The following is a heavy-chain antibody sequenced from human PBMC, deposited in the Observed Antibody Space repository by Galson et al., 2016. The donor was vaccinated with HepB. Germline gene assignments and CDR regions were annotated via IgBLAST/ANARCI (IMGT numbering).Heavy chain of an antibody. D-gene: IGHD5-18*01. V-gene: IGHV3-9*01. CDR3: ARVVRDYRTYSYSGPSYAMDV. CDR1: GFTFGDYA. J-gene: IGHJ6*02. Sequence: SLRLSCAASGFTFGDYAMHWVRQAPGKGLEWVSGISWNSGSIGYADSVKGRFTISRDNAKNSLYLQMSSLRAEDTALYYCARVVRDYRTYSYSGPSYAMDVWGQGTTVTVSS. CDR2: ISWNSGSI.